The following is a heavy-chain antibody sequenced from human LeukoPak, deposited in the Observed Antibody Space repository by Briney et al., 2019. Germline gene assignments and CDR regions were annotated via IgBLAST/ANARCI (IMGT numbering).Heavy chain of an antibody. CDR3: TRGQSYCGADCYSD. J-gene: IGHJ4*02. V-gene: IGHV3-66*01. CDR2: MYTGGGR. Sequence: GGSLRLSCAASGFSVSNYYMSWVRQPPGKGLGWVSVMYTGGGRYYGDSVKGRFTISRDNSKNTVFLQMNSLRVEDTALYYCTRGQSYCGADCYSDWGQGTLVTVSS. CDR1: GFSVSNYY. D-gene: IGHD2-21*02.